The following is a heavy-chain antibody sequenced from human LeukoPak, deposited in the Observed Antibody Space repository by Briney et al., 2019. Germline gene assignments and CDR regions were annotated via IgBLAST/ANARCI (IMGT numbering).Heavy chain of an antibody. CDR3: ARAKRGGVGGNMDV. CDR1: GFTFSDHY. J-gene: IGHJ6*02. CDR2: ISSRSTYT. V-gene: IGHV3-11*06. Sequence: GGSLRLSCAASGFTFSDHYMTWIRQAPGKGLEWISYISSRSTYTNYADSVKGRFTISRDNAKNSLYLQMNSLRAEDTAVYYCARAKRGGVGGNMDVWGQGTTVTVSS. D-gene: IGHD1-26*01.